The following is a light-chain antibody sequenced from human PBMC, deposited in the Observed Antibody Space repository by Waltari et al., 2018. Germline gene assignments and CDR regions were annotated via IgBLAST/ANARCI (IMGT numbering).Light chain of an antibody. CDR1: SSDVGSYNR. CDR2: EVS. Sequence: QSALTQPPSVSGSPGQSVTISCTGTSSDVGSYNRVSWYQQPPGTAPKLMIYEVSNRPSGVPYRFSGSKSGNTASLTISGLQAEDEAHYYCSSYTSSSTFGVFGGGTKLTVL. CDR3: SSYTSSSTFGV. V-gene: IGLV2-18*02. J-gene: IGLJ3*02.